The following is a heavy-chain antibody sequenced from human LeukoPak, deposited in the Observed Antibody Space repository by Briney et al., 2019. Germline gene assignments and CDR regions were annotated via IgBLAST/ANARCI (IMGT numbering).Heavy chain of an antibody. J-gene: IGHJ4*02. CDR3: GRVHSSSWYCCSDY. D-gene: IGHD6-13*01. V-gene: IGHV3-30-3*01. Sequence: GGSLRLSCAASGFTLSSYAMHWVRQAPGKGLEWVALISYDGNNKYYADSVKGRSTISRDNSKNTLYLQMNSLRPEDTAVYYCGRVHSSSWYCCSDYWGQGTLVAVSS. CDR1: GFTLSSYA. CDR2: ISYDGNNK.